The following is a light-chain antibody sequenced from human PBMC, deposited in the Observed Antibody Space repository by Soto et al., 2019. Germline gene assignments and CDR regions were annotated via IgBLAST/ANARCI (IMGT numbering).Light chain of an antibody. Sequence: DIQMTQSPSSLSASVGDRVTITCRASQDISNYLAWFQQKPGQAPKSLIYAASNLQSGVPSKFSASGSGTHFTLTISSLQPEDFATYYCQQYNSFPLTFGGGTMVEIK. J-gene: IGKJ4*01. CDR3: QQYNSFPLT. CDR1: QDISNY. V-gene: IGKV1-16*02. CDR2: AAS.